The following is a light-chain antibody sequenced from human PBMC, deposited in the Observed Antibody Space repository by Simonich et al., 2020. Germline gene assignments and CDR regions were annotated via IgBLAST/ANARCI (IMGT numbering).Light chain of an antibody. V-gene: IGKV3-15*01. CDR3: QQYNNWPPWT. CDR1: QSVSRN. CDR2: GAS. Sequence: EIVMTQSPATLSVSQGERATLSCRASQSVSRNLAWYQQKPGQAPRLLIYGASTRATVIPARFSGSGSGTEFTLTISSMQSEDFAVYYCQQYNNWPPWTFGQGTKVEIK. J-gene: IGKJ1*01.